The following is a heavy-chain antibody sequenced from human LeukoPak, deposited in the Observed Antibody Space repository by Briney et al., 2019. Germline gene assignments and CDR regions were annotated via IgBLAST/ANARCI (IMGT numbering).Heavy chain of an antibody. CDR3: ARRRRSSSWSPNNWFDP. D-gene: IGHD6-13*01. J-gene: IGHJ5*02. V-gene: IGHV4-59*12. Sequence: PSETLSLTCTVSGGSISSYYWSWIRQPPGKGLEWIGYIYYSGSTNYNPSLKSRVTISVDTSKNQFSLKLSSVTAADTAVYYCARRRRSSSWSPNNWFDPWGQGTLVTVSS. CDR1: GGSISSYY. CDR2: IYYSGST.